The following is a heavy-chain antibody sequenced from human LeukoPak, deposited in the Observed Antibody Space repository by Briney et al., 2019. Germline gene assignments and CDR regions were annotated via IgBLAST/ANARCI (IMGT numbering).Heavy chain of an antibody. CDR1: GGSITSHY. J-gene: IGHJ4*02. D-gene: IGHD5-18*01. Sequence: SETLSLTCTVSGGSITSHYWSWVRQPPGKGLEWIAYLFDSVRTKDNPSLKSRLTLSAATSKNQFSLRLNSVTAADTAVYYCATIKRGSIFGYFDFWGQGIKVTVSS. V-gene: IGHV4-59*11. CDR3: ATIKRGSIFGYFDF. CDR2: LFDSVRT.